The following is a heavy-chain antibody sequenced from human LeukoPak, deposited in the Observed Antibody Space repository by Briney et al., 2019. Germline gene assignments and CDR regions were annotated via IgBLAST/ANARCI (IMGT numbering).Heavy chain of an antibody. Sequence: PGGSLRLSCAASGFTLSDYYMSWIRQAPGKGLEWVSYISSSGSTIYYADSVKGRFTISRDNAKNSLYLQMNSLRAEDTAVYYSARRHFMVRAFDIWGQGTMVTVSS. CDR2: ISSSGSTI. CDR1: GFTLSDYY. V-gene: IGHV3-11*01. CDR3: ARRHFMVRAFDI. D-gene: IGHD3-10*01. J-gene: IGHJ3*02.